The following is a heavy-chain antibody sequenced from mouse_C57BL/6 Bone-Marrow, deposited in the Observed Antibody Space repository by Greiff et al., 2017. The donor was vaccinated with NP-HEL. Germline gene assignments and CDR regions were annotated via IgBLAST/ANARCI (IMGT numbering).Heavy chain of an antibody. V-gene: IGHV14-2*01. CDR2: IDPEDGET. D-gene: IGHD1-1*01. Sequence: EVQLQQSGAELVKPGASVKLSCTASGFNIKDYYMHWVKQRTEQGLEWIGRIDPEDGETKYAPKFQGKATITADTSSNTAYLQLRSLTSADTAVYYCASPFIATAVAFDYWGQGTTLTVSS. CDR1: GFNIKDYY. J-gene: IGHJ2*01. CDR3: ASPFIATAVAFDY.